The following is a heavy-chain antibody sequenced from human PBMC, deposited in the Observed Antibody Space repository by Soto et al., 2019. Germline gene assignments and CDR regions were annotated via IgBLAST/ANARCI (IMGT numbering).Heavy chain of an antibody. CDR1: GGTFSSYA. CDR2: IIPIFGTA. Sequence: SVKVSCKASGGTFSSYAISWVRQAPGQGLEWMGGIIPIFGTANYAQKFQGRVTITADESTSTAYMELSSLRSEDTAVYYCARDSGRQLGPSAYYYYGMDVWGQGTTVTVSS. CDR3: ARDSGRQLGPSAYYYYGMDV. D-gene: IGHD6-6*01. V-gene: IGHV1-69*13. J-gene: IGHJ6*02.